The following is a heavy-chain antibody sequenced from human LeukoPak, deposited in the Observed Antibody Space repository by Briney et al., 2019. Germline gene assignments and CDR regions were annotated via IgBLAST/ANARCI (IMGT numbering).Heavy chain of an antibody. CDR1: VGSISSSSYY. Sequence: SGTLSLTCTVSVGSISSSSYYWGWIRQPPGKGLEWIGSIYYSGSTYYNPSLKSRVTISVDTSKNQFSLKLSSVTAADTAVYYCVRDRRLRWFGELLSDDAFDIWGQGTMVTVSS. J-gene: IGHJ3*02. V-gene: IGHV4-39*02. CDR3: VRDRRLRWFGELLSDDAFDI. D-gene: IGHD3-10*01. CDR2: IYYSGST.